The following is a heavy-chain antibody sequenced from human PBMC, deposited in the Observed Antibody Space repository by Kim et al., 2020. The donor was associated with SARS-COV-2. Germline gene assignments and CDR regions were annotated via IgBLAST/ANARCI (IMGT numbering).Heavy chain of an antibody. V-gene: IGHV3-7*03. D-gene: IGHD3-16*02. CDR2: IKQDGSEK. J-gene: IGHJ4*02. CDR1: GFTFSIYW. CDR3: ARDFVPSLRPKYYFDY. Sequence: GGSLRLSCAASGFTFSIYWMNWVRQAPGKGLEWVANIKQDGSEKYFVDSVKGRFTISRDNAKNSLYLQMNSLRAEDTAVYYCARDFVPSLRPKYYFDYWGQGTLVTVSS.